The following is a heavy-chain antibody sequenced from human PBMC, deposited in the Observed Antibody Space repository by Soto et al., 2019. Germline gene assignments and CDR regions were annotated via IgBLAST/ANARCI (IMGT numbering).Heavy chain of an antibody. CDR1: GGTFSSYA. CDR2: IIPIFGTA. Sequence: QVQLVQSGAEVKKPGSSVKVSCKASGGTFSSYAISWVRQAPGQGLEGMGGIIPIFGTANYAQKFQGRVTITADKSTSTAYRELSSLRSEDTAVYYCARGRYYYDSSGYLFDYWGQGTLVTVSS. D-gene: IGHD3-22*01. J-gene: IGHJ4*02. CDR3: ARGRYYYDSSGYLFDY. V-gene: IGHV1-69*06.